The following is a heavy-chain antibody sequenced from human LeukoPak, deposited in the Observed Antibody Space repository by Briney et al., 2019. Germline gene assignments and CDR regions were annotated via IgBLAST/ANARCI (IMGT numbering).Heavy chain of an antibody. V-gene: IGHV3-20*04. CDR2: INWNGGRT. Sequence: GGSLRLSCEGSGFTFDDYGMSWVRQDQGKGLEWVSGINWNGGRTGYADSVKGRFAISGDNAKNSLFLQMNSLRAEDTALYYCARAKYYYDSTTYLDAFDIWGQGTMVTVSS. CDR3: ARAKYYYDSTTYLDAFDI. J-gene: IGHJ3*02. CDR1: GFTFDDYG. D-gene: IGHD3-22*01.